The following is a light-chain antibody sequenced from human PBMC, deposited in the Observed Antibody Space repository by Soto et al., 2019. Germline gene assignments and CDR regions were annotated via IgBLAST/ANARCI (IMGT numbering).Light chain of an antibody. V-gene: IGLV2-14*01. J-gene: IGLJ2*01. Sequence: QSALTQPASVPGSPGQSITISCTGTSSDVGGYNYVSWYQQHPGKAPKLMIYDVSNRPSGVSNRFSGSKSGNTASLTISGLQAEDEADYYCSSYTSSSKVVFGGGTQLTVL. CDR2: DVS. CDR3: SSYTSSSKVV. CDR1: SSDVGGYNY.